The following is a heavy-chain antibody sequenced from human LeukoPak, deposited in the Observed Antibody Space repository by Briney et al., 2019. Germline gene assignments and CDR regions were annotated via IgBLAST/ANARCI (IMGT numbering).Heavy chain of an antibody. V-gene: IGHV5-51*01. CDR2: TFAGYSYT. CDR3: ARHFHRAETTGGYFDL. D-gene: IGHD4-17*01. J-gene: IGHJ2*01. CDR1: GYNFTPHW. Sequence: GESLKISCQSSGYNFTPHWIVWVRQMPGKGLEWMGITFAGYSYTIYSPSFQGQVTISVDKSISTAYLQWSSLKASDTAMYYCARHFHRAETTGGYFDLWGRGTLVTVSA.